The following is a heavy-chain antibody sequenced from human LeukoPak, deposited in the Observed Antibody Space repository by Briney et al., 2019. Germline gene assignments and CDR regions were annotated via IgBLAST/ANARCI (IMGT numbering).Heavy chain of an antibody. D-gene: IGHD2-2*01. J-gene: IGHJ5*02. V-gene: IGHV1-3*01. Sequence: ASVKVSCKASGYPFTHYAMHLVRQAPGQRLGWIGLIHAGNGNTKYSQKVQGRVTTTKSTSARQSYMELSSLRSEDTAVYYCARSRGSSSAWNWFDPWGQGTLVTVSS. CDR2: IHAGNGNT. CDR3: ARSRGSSSAWNWFDP. CDR1: GYPFTHYA.